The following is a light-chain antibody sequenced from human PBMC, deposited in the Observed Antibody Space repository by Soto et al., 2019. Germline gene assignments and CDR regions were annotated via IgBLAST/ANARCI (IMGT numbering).Light chain of an antibody. CDR3: QQYNNWPPWT. CDR1: QRFGTN. J-gene: IGKJ1*01. CDR2: GAS. V-gene: IGKV3-15*01. Sequence: EIVMTQSPATLTVSPGERATLSCRASQRFGTNLAWYQQKPGQGPRLLIYGASTRATGIPARFSGSGSGTEFTLTISSLQSEDFAVYYCQQYNNWPPWTFGQGTKVAIK.